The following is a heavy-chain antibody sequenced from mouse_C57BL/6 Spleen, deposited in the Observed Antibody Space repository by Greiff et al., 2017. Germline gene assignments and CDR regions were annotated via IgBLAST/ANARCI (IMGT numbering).Heavy chain of an antibody. CDR2: IDPSDSYT. CDR1: GYTFTSYW. J-gene: IGHJ3*01. CDR3: ALGGFAY. D-gene: IGHD4-1*01. V-gene: IGHV1-50*01. Sequence: VQLQQPGAELVKPGASVKLSCKASGYTFTSYWMQWVKQRPGQGLEWIGEIDPSDSYTNYNQKFKGKATLTVDTSSSTAYMQLSSLTSEDSAVYYCALGGFAYWGQGTLVTVSA.